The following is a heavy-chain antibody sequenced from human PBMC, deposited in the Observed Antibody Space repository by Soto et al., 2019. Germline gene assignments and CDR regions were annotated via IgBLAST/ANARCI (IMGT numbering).Heavy chain of an antibody. D-gene: IGHD3-10*01. V-gene: IGHV1-69*18. Sequence: QVQLVQSGAELKKPGSSVKVSCKASGDTFSGYPINWVRQAPGEGLEWMGRIIPAFGTTNDALRFEGRVTFTADESTNTAYMELRGLVSEDTAVYYCARDGGFGEFKYWGPGTLVTVSS. CDR3: ARDGGFGEFKY. J-gene: IGHJ4*02. CDR2: IIPAFGTT. CDR1: GDTFSGYP.